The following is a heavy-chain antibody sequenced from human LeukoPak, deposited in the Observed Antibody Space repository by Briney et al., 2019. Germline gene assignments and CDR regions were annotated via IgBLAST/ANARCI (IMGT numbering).Heavy chain of an antibody. Sequence: ASVKVSCKTSGYTFTGYFIHWVRQAPGQGLEWMGWINPNTDATNYAQKFQGRVTMIRDTSTSTAYMDLSRLRSDDTAVYHCARGLGYYDTSGHQAFDYWGQGTLVTVSS. CDR1: GYTFTGYF. J-gene: IGHJ4*02. V-gene: IGHV1-2*02. CDR2: INPNTDAT. D-gene: IGHD3-22*01. CDR3: ARGLGYYDTSGHQAFDY.